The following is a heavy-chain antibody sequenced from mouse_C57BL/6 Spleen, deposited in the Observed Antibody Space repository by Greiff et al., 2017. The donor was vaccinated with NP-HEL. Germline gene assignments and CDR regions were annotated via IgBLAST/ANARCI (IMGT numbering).Heavy chain of an antibody. D-gene: IGHD2-4*01. Sequence: EVKLMESGPGLVKPSQSLSLTCSVTGYSITSGYYWNWIRQFPGNKLEWMGYISYDGSNNYNPSLKNRISITRDTSKNQFFLKLNSVTTEDTATYYCARSLIYYDYGDWYFDVWGTGTTVTVSS. V-gene: IGHV3-6*01. CDR1: GYSITSGYY. CDR3: ARSLIYYDYGDWYFDV. J-gene: IGHJ1*03. CDR2: ISYDGSN.